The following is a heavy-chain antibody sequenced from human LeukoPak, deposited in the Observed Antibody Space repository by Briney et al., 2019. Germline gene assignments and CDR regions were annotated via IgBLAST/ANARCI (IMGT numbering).Heavy chain of an antibody. J-gene: IGHJ6*03. CDR2: IYYSGST. CDR1: GGSISSYY. D-gene: IGHD1-26*01. Sequence: SETLSLTCTVSGGSISSYYWSWIRQPPGKGLEWIGYIYYSGSTNYNPSLKIRVTISVDASKIQFSLKLSSVTAADTAVYYCAGGSYFYYYYMDVWGKGTTVTVSS. CDR3: AGGSYFYYYYMDV. V-gene: IGHV4-59*01.